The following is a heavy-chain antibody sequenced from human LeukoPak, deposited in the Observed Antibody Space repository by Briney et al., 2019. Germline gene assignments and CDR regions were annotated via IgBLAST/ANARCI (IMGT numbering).Heavy chain of an antibody. CDR3: AKDGQSFNSMWDYLDS. D-gene: IGHD1-26*01. J-gene: IGHJ4*02. CDR1: GFDFNTYA. V-gene: IGHV3-23*01. Sequence: GGSLRRSCAASGFDFNTYAMSWVRQAPGKGLEWVSGIGGGDTHYADSVKGRFTISRDNSKSTVELHMSSLRVEDTAVYYCAKDGQSFNSMWDYLDSWGRGTLVTVSS. CDR2: IGGGDT.